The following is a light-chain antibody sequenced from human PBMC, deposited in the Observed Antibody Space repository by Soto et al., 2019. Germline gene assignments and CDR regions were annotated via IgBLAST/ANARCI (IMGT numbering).Light chain of an antibody. Sequence: IMTTQSPATLSVSPGGIGTLCCRASQNIYSNIAWYQQRPGQAPRLLIYRASTRATGVPARFSGSGSGTDFTLTISSLQSEDFTVYSCLQYHNLWAFGQGTKVDIK. J-gene: IGKJ1*01. CDR3: LQYHNLWA. CDR1: QNIYSN. CDR2: RAS. V-gene: IGKV3-15*01.